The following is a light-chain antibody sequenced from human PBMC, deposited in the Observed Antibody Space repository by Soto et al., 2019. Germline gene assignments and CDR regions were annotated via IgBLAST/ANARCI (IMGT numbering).Light chain of an antibody. Sequence: QSALTQPASVSGSPGQSITISCTGTSSDVGGYNYVSWYQQHPGKAPKLMIYEVSKRPSGVPDRFSGSKSGNTASLTVSGLQAEDEADYYCSSYAGSNNFRYVFGTGTQLTVL. V-gene: IGLV2-8*01. CDR2: EVS. CDR3: SSYAGSNNFRYV. CDR1: SSDVGGYNY. J-gene: IGLJ1*01.